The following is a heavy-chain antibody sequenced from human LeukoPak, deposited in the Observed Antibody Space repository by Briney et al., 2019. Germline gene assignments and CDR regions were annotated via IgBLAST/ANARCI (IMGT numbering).Heavy chain of an antibody. CDR1: GYTFTGYY. Sequence: ASVKVSCKASGYTFTGYYMHWVLQAPGQGLEWMGWINPNSGGTNYAQKFQGRVTMTRDTSISTAYMELSRLRSDDTAVYYCARDRPIAAAGKGYAFDLWGQGTMVTVSS. CDR2: INPNSGGT. V-gene: IGHV1-2*02. D-gene: IGHD6-13*01. CDR3: ARDRPIAAAGKGYAFDL. J-gene: IGHJ3*01.